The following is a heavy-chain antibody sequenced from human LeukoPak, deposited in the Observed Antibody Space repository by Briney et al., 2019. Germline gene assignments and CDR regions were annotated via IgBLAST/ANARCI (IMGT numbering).Heavy chain of an antibody. CDR3: ARDGYYDSSGFRYYYYYYMDV. D-gene: IGHD3-22*01. V-gene: IGHV4-4*07. J-gene: IGHJ6*03. CDR2: IYTSGST. Sequence: SETLSLTCTVSGGSISSYYWSWIRQPAGKGLEWIGRIYTSGSTNYNPSLKSRVTMSVDTSKNQFSLKLSSVTAADTAVYYCARDGYYDSSGFRYYYYYYMDVWGKGTTVTISS. CDR1: GGSISSYY.